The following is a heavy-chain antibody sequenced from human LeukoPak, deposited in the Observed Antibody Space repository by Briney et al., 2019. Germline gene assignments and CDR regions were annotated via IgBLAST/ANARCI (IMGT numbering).Heavy chain of an antibody. CDR3: ARDQNDY. V-gene: IGHV4-30-2*01. CDR2: IYHSGST. J-gene: IGHJ4*02. Sequence: PSETLSFTCTVSGGSISSGGYYWSWIRQPPGKGLEWIGYIYHSGSTYYNPSLKSRVTISVDRSKNQLSLKLSSVTAADTAVYYCARDQNDYWGQGILVTVSS. CDR1: GGSISSGGYY.